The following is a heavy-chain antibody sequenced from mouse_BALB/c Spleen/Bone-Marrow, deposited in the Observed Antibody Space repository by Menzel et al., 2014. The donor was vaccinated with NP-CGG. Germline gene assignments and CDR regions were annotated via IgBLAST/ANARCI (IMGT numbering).Heavy chain of an antibody. CDR3: ARVWHFDY. V-gene: IGHV5-6-3*01. CDR2: INSNGGST. CDR1: GFTFSSYG. Sequence: EVKLQESGGGLVQPGGSLKLSCAASGFTFSSYGMSWVRQTPDKRLELVATINSNGGSTYYPDSVRGRFTISRDNAKNTLYLQMSSLKSEDTAMYYCARVWHFDYWGQGTSLTVSS. J-gene: IGHJ2*03.